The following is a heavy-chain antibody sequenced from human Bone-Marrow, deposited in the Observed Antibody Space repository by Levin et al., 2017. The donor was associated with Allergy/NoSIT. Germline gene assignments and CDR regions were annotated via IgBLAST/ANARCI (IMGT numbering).Heavy chain of an antibody. J-gene: IGHJ4*02. CDR2: IFYSGAT. CDR1: NGSITPYY. D-gene: IGHD3-16*01. V-gene: IGHV4-59*01. CDR3: ARGQTYQPY. Sequence: SQTLSLTCTVSNGSITPYYWSWIRPSPGKGLEWIGFIFYSGATNYNPSLRSRLTISVDSSKNQVSLRLTSLTAADTAVYYCARGQTYQPYWGQGTLVTVSS.